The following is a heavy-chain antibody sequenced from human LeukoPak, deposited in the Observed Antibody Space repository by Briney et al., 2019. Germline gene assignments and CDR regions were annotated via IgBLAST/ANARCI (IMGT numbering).Heavy chain of an antibody. D-gene: IGHD2-8*01. CDR1: GFTLSNYW. CDR3: ARSRYCTNGICSYFDY. J-gene: IGHJ4*02. CDR2: IKQDGSEK. Sequence: PGGSLRLSCAASGFTLSNYWMSWIRQAPGKGLEWVANIKQDGSEKYYVDSVKGRFTTSRDNAKNSLYLQMNSLRAEDTAVYYCARSRYCTNGICSYFDYWGQGTLVTVSS. V-gene: IGHV3-7*03.